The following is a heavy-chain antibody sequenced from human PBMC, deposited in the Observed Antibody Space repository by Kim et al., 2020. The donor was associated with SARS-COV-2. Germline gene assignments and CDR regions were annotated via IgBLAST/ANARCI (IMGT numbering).Heavy chain of an antibody. J-gene: IGHJ3*02. Sequence: GGSLRLSCAASGFTFDDYAMHWVRQAPGKGLEWVSGISWNSGSIGYADSVKGRFTISRDNAKNSLYLQMNSLRAEDTALYYCAKDVYYDSSASVAFDIWG. CDR2: ISWNSGSI. CDR3: AKDVYYDSSASVAFDI. CDR1: GFTFDDYA. D-gene: IGHD3-22*01. V-gene: IGHV3-9*01.